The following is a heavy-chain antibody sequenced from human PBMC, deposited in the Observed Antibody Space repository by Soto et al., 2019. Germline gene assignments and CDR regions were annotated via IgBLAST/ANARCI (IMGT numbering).Heavy chain of an antibody. V-gene: IGHV3-30*04. D-gene: IGHD3-22*01. Sequence: QVQLVESGGGVVQPGTSLRLSCAASGFTFTAFAVHWVRQAPGKGLEWVGVISYDGRQSRYADSVKGRLTLSRDDSKNTVFLQMNSLTTEDTAIYYCVRATYFSDSSGYTRCFDYWGQGTLVTVSS. CDR3: VRATYFSDSSGYTRCFDY. CDR2: ISYDGRQS. CDR1: GFTFTAFA. J-gene: IGHJ4*02.